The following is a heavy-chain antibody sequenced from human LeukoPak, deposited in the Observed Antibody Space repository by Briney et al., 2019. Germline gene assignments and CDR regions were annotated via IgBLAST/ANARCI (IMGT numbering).Heavy chain of an antibody. V-gene: IGHV1-18*01. Sequence: ASVKVSCKASGYTFTDYGISWVRQAPGQGLEWMGWISAYNGNTNYAQKLQGRVTTTTDTSTSTAYMELRSLRSDDTAVYYCARKEYCSSTSCYARYWGQGTLVTVSS. CDR2: ISAYNGNT. J-gene: IGHJ4*02. CDR1: GYTFTDYG. CDR3: ARKEYCSSTSCYARY. D-gene: IGHD2-2*01.